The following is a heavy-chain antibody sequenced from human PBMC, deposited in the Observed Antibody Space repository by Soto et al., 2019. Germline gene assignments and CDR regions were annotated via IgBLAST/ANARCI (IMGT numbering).Heavy chain of an antibody. D-gene: IGHD6-13*01. J-gene: IGHJ4*02. CDR1: GGSISSYY. CDR2: IYYSGST. CDR3: ARHRRAGAGGTSFYY. Sequence: SETLPLTCTVSGGSISSYYWSWIRQPPGKGLEWIGYIYYSGSTNYNPSLKSRVTISVDTSKNQFSLKLSSVTAAATAVYYCARHRRAGAGGTSFYYWGQGTLVTVSS. V-gene: IGHV4-59*08.